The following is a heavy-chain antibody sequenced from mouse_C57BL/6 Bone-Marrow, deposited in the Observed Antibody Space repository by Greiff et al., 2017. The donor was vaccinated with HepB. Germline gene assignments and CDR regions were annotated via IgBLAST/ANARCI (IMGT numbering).Heavy chain of an antibody. CDR1: GFTFSSYA. D-gene: IGHD2-2*01. J-gene: IGHJ1*03. V-gene: IGHV5-4*01. CDR3: ARDTRLWLRRDWYFDV. CDR2: ISDGGSYT. Sequence: DVQLVESGGGLVKPGGSLKLSCAASGFTFSSYAMSWVRQTPEKRLEWVATISDGGSYTYYPDNVKGRFTISRDNAKNNLYLQMSHLKSEDTAMYYCARDTRLWLRRDWYFDVWGTGTTVTVSS.